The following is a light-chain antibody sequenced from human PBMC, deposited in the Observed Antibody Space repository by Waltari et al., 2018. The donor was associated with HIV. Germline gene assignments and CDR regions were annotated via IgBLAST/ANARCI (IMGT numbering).Light chain of an antibody. V-gene: IGLV3-19*01. Sequence: SSELAQDPAVSVALGQTVRITCQGDSVRSYYASVYQQKPGQAPVLVVYGENNRPSGIPDRFSGSRSGNTASLTIAGAQTEDEADYYCNSRDSSGHWFFGGGTKVTVL. CDR1: SVRSYY. CDR3: NSRDSSGHWF. J-gene: IGLJ3*02. CDR2: GEN.